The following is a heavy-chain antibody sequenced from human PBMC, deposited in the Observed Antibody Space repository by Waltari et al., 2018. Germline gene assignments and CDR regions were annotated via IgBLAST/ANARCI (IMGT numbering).Heavy chain of an antibody. V-gene: IGHV1-2*02. Sequence: SGYTFTGYYMHWVRQAPGQGLEWMGWINPNSGGTNYAQKFQGRVTMTRDTSISTAYMELSRLRSDDTAVYYCAIEPDILEWRGWGQGTLVTVSS. CDR2: INPNSGGT. CDR1: GYTFTGYY. J-gene: IGHJ4*02. CDR3: AIEPDILEWRG. D-gene: IGHD3-3*01.